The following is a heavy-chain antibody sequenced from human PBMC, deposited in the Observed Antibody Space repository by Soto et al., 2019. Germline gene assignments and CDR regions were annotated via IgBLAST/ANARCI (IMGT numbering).Heavy chain of an antibody. CDR1: GFTFGTYS. V-gene: IGHV3-48*02. Sequence: EVQLVESGGGLVQPGGALRLSCASSGFTFGTYSMNWVRQALGKGLEWISYFSSSSSTISYADFVKGRFTISRDNAKNSLYLQMESLRDEDTAVYYCARGPAAYGMDVWGQGTTVTVSS. CDR2: FSSSSSTI. J-gene: IGHJ6*02. CDR3: ARGPAAYGMDV.